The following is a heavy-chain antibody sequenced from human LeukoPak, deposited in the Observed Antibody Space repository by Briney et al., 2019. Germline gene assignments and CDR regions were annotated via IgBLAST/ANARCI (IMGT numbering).Heavy chain of an antibody. CDR1: GFTFSSYT. J-gene: IGHJ4*02. CDR3: ARDLEDYNNYGEMGF. V-gene: IGHV3-21*01. CDR2: ISTSSSYM. Sequence: NTGGSLRLSCAASGFTFSSYTMGWVRQAPGKGLEWVSSISTSSSYMYYGDSVKGRFTISRDNAKNSLYLQMSSLRAEDTAVYYCARDLEDYNNYGEMGFWGQGTLVTVSS. D-gene: IGHD4-11*01.